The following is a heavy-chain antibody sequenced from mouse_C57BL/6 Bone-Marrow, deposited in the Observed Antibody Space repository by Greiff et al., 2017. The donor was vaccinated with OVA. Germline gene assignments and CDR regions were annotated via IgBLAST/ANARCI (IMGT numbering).Heavy chain of an antibody. Sequence: VHVKQSGPELVKPGASVKISCKASGYSFTGYYMNWVKQSPEKSLEWIGEINPSTGGTTYNQKFKAKATLTVDKSSSTAYMQLKSLTSEDSAVYYVARGYSGNYLRYWYFDVWGTGTTVTVSS. D-gene: IGHD2-1*01. J-gene: IGHJ1*03. CDR2: INPSTGGT. CDR1: GYSFTGYY. CDR3: ARGYSGNYLRYWYFDV. V-gene: IGHV1-42*01.